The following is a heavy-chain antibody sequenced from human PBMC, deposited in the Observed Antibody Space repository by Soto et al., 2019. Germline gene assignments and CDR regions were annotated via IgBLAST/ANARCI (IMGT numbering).Heavy chain of an antibody. CDR3: ARDHVTNYYCSGRKNWVDP. V-gene: IGHV4-61*01. CDR2: IYYSGST. J-gene: IGHJ5*02. CDR1: GGSVSSGSYY. D-gene: IGHD3-10*01. Sequence: PSETLSLTCTVSGGSVSSGSYYWSWIRQPPGKGLEWIGYIYYSGSTNYNPSLKSRVTISVDTSKNQFSLKLSSVTAADTAVYYYARDHVTNYYCSGRKNWVDPWGQGTLVTVSS.